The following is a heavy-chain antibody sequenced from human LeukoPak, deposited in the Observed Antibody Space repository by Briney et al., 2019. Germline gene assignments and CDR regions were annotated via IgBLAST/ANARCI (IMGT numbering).Heavy chain of an antibody. V-gene: IGHV3-7*05. D-gene: IGHD6-13*01. CDR2: IKEDGTEE. CDR1: GFTFGSSW. Sequence: GGSLRLSCAASGFTFGSSWMTWVRQAPGKGLEWVAHIKEDGTEEYYVDSVKGRFTISRDNSKNTLYLQMNSLRAEDTAVYYCAGVSKSATTGTVLDYWGQGTLVTVSS. J-gene: IGHJ4*02. CDR3: AGVSKSATTGTVLDY.